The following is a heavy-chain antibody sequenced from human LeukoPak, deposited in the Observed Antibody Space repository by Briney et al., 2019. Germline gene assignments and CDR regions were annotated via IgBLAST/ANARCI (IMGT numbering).Heavy chain of an antibody. CDR3: AKDRYGSGNNWLDP. CDR1: GXSFNSYA. V-gene: IGHV3-30*18. CDR2: ILHDGSKA. Sequence: GGSLRLSCRASGXSFNSYAVHWVRQAPGKGLEWLAFILHDGSKAYHADSINGRFTISRDNSNNTLFLQMSSLTTEDTGVYYCAKDRYGSGNNWLDPWGQGTLVTVSS. D-gene: IGHD3-10*01. J-gene: IGHJ5*02.